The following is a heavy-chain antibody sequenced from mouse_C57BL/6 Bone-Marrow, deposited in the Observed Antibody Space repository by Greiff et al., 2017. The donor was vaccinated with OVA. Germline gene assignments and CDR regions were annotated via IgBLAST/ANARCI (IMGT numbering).Heavy chain of an antibody. Sequence: VQLQQSGPELVKPGASVKISCKASGYSFTDYNMNWVKQSNGKSLEWIGVINPNYGTTSYNQKFKGKATLTADKSSSTAYMQLNSLTSEDSAVYFCASSGTARDYYAMDYWGQGTSVTVSS. J-gene: IGHJ4*01. CDR1: GYSFTDYN. CDR3: ASSGTARDYYAMDY. CDR2: INPNYGTT. D-gene: IGHD3-2*02. V-gene: IGHV1-39*01.